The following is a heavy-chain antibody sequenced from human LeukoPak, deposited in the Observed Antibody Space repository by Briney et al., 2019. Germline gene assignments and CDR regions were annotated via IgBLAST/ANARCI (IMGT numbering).Heavy chain of an antibody. CDR2: ISYDGSNK. CDR1: GFTFSSYA. CDR3: ARGFEQQLVDPPDY. J-gene: IGHJ4*02. V-gene: IGHV3-30*04. D-gene: IGHD6-13*01. Sequence: GGSLRLSCAASGFTFSSYAMHWVRQAPGKGLEWVAVISYDGSNKYYADSVKGRFTISRDNSKNTLYLQMNSLRAEDTAVYYCARGFEQQLVDPPDYWGQGTLVTVSS.